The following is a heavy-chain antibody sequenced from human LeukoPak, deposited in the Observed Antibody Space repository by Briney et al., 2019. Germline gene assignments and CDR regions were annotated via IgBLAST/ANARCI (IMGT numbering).Heavy chain of an antibody. CDR3: ARDLMATGRRSAFDY. Sequence: PGGSLRLSCAASGFTVSNNYMSWVRQAPGKGLEWVSVIYSGDSTYYADSVKGRFTISRDNSKNTLYLQMNSLRAEETAVYYCARDLMATGRRSAFDYWGQGTLVTVSS. J-gene: IGHJ4*02. CDR2: IYSGDST. D-gene: IGHD5-24*01. CDR1: GFTVSNNY. V-gene: IGHV3-53*01.